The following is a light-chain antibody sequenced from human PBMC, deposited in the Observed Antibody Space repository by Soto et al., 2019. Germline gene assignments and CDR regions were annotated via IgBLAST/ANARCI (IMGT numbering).Light chain of an antibody. CDR1: QAIRDD. V-gene: IGKV1-6*01. CDR2: AAS. CDR3: LQDYNYPLT. J-gene: IGKJ4*01. Sequence: AIQMTQSPSSLSASVGDRVIITCRASQAIRDDLGWYQKKPGKAPKLLIFAASRLERGVPSRFSGSGSGTDFTLTISSLQPEDFATYYCLQDYNYPLTFGGGTKV.